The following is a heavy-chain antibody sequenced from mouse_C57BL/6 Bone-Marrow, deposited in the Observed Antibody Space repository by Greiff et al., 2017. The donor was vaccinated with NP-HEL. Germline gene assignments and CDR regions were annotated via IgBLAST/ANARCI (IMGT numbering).Heavy chain of an antibody. V-gene: IGHV1-59*01. CDR1: GYTFTSYW. J-gene: IGHJ1*03. D-gene: IGHD3-2*02. CDR3: ARYSDWYFDV. CDR2: IDPSDSYT. Sequence: QVQLQQPGAELVRPGTSVKLSCKASGYTFTSYWMHWVKQRPGQGLEWIGVIDPSDSYTNYNQKFKGKATLTVDTYSSTAYMQLSSLTSEDSAVYYCARYSDWYFDVWGTGTTVTVSS.